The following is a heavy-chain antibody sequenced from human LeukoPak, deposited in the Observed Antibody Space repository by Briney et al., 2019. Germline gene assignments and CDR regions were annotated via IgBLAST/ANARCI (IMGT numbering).Heavy chain of an antibody. CDR1: GGSISSYY. Sequence: SETLSLTCTVSGGSISSYYWSWIRQPPGKGLEWIGYIYYRGSTNYNPSLKSRVTISVDTSKNQFSLKLSSVTAADTAVYYCARPYYDILTGYPDWYFDLWGRGTLVTVSS. J-gene: IGHJ2*01. CDR3: ARPYYDILTGYPDWYFDL. V-gene: IGHV4-59*08. D-gene: IGHD3-9*01. CDR2: IYYRGST.